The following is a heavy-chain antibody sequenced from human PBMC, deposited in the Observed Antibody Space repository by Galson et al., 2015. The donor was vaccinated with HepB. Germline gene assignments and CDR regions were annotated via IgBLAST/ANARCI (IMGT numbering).Heavy chain of an antibody. D-gene: IGHD3-10*01. V-gene: IGHV1-3*01. CDR3: ARPFGEPYDAFDT. CDR1: GYTFTSYA. Sequence: SVKVSCKASGYTFTSYAMHWVRQAPGQRLEWMGWINAGNGNTKYSQKFQGRVTITRDTSASTAYMELSSPRSEDTAVYYCARPFGEPYDAFDTWGQGTMVTASS. CDR2: INAGNGNT. J-gene: IGHJ3*02.